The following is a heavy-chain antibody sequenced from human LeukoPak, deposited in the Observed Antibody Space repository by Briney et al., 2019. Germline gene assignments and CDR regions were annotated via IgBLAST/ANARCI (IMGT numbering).Heavy chain of an antibody. CDR2: IGGSGDKT. J-gene: IGHJ3*02. Sequence: GGSLRLSCAASGFTFSSYAMNRVRQAPGKGLEWVSAIGGSGDKTYHADSVKGRFTISRDNSKNTLYLQMNSLRAEDTAVYYCAKDLRYSYGYPDAFDIWGQGTMVTVSS. CDR3: AKDLRYSYGYPDAFDI. V-gene: IGHV3-23*01. D-gene: IGHD5-18*01. CDR1: GFTFSSYA.